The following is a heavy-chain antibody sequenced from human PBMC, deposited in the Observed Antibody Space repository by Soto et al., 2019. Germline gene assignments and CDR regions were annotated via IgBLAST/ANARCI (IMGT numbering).Heavy chain of an antibody. V-gene: IGHV4-31*03. Sequence: SETLSLTCTVSGGSINSGGYYWSWIRQHPGKGLEWIGYIYYSGSTYYNPSLKSRVTISEDTSKNQFSLKLRSVTAADTAVYYCARELEREVNSDNWYDPWGQGIPVTVSS. D-gene: IGHD3-10*01. CDR1: GGSINSGGYY. CDR3: ARELEREVNSDNWYDP. CDR2: IYYSGST. J-gene: IGHJ5*02.